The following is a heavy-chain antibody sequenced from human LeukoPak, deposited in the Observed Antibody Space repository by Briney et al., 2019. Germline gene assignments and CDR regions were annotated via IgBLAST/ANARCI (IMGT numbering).Heavy chain of an antibody. CDR1: GFTFSRYS. CDR3: ARWGSSSLPVDY. D-gene: IGHD6-6*01. Sequence: GGSLRLSCAASGFTFSRYSMNWVRQAPGKGLEWVSSISSSSSYIYYADSVKGRFTISRDNAKNSLYLQMNSLRAEDTAVYYCARWGSSSLPVDYWGQGTLVTVSS. CDR2: ISSSSSYI. J-gene: IGHJ4*02. V-gene: IGHV3-21*01.